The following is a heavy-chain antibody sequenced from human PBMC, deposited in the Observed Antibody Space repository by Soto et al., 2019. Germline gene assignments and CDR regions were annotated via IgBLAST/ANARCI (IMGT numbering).Heavy chain of an antibody. V-gene: IGHV3-7*01. CDR3: ARDDTFRMDV. J-gene: IGHJ6*04. CDR2: IKQDGSDK. Sequence: GGSLRLSCVASGFTFSRYWMSWVRQAPGKGLEWVANIKQDGSDKNYVDSVKGRFTFSRDNAKNSLYLQMNSLRAEDTAVYYCARDDTFRMDVSGKGTTVTVSS. D-gene: IGHD2-2*02. CDR1: GFTFSRYW.